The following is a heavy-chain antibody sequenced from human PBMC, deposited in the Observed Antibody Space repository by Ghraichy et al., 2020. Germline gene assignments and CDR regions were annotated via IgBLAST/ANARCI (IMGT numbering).Heavy chain of an antibody. Sequence: ASVKVSCKASGYTFTSYGISWVRQAPGQGLEWMGWISAYNGNTNYAQKLQGRVTMTTDTSTSTAYMELRSLRSDDTAVYYCARDVPHVRKEDTRITMVREGFWFDPWGQGTLVTVSS. CDR3: ARDVPHVRKEDTRITMVREGFWFDP. CDR1: GYTFTSYG. D-gene: IGHD3-10*01. V-gene: IGHV1-18*01. J-gene: IGHJ5*02. CDR2: ISAYNGNT.